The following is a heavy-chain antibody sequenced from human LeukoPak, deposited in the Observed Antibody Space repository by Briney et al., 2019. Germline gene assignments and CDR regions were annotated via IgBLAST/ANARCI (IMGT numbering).Heavy chain of an antibody. D-gene: IGHD2-15*01. Sequence: GGSLRLSCAASGFTFSDYYMSWIRQAPGKGLEWVSYISDSGSTEFYADSVKGRFTISRDNAKNSLNLQMNSLRAEDTAVYYCARVIYCSGGNCQIFAFDIWGQGTVVTVSS. CDR1: GFTFSDYY. CDR2: ISDSGSTE. J-gene: IGHJ3*02. V-gene: IGHV3-11*01. CDR3: ARVIYCSGGNCQIFAFDI.